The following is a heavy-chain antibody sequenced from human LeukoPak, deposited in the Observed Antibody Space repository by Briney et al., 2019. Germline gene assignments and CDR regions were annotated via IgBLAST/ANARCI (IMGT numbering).Heavy chain of an antibody. CDR1: GFSFSNHG. D-gene: IGHD6-19*01. V-gene: IGHV3-30*03. CDR3: ASNRYSSGWYAD. J-gene: IGHJ4*02. Sequence: GGSLRLSCAASGFSFSNHGMHWVRQAPGKGLEWVAVISYDGSNKYLIDSVKGRFTISRDNSKNTMYLQMNSLRAEDTAIYYCASNRYSSGWYADWGQGTLVTVSS. CDR2: ISYDGSNK.